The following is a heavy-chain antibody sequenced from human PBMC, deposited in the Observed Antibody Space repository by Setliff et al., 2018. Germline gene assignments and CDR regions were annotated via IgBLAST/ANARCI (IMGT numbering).Heavy chain of an antibody. CDR1: GGSINSGDYF. Sequence: PSETLSLTCTVSGGSINSGDYFWSWFRQLPGKGLEWIGYIYYTGSTHYNPSLKSRLTMSVDTSKNQFSLNLKSVTAADTAVYFCARDGSYYDRGGNRTWFFDLWGRGTLVTVS. CDR2: IYYTGST. CDR3: ARDGSYYDRGGNRTWFFDL. D-gene: IGHD3-22*01. V-gene: IGHV4-31*03. J-gene: IGHJ2*01.